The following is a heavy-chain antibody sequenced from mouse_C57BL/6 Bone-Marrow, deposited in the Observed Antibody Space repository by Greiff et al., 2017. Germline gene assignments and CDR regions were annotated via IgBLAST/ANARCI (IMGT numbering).Heavy chain of an antibody. V-gene: IGHV1-80*01. Sequence: VQGVESGAALVKPGASVKISFKASGYAFSSYWMNWVKQRPGKGLEWIGPIYPGDGDTNYNGKFKGKATLTADKSSSTAYMQLSSLTSEDSAVYFCARSYDGYYRSWGQGTLVTVSA. CDR1: GYAFSSYW. J-gene: IGHJ3*01. CDR2: IYPGDGDT. D-gene: IGHD2-3*01. CDR3: ARSYDGYYRS.